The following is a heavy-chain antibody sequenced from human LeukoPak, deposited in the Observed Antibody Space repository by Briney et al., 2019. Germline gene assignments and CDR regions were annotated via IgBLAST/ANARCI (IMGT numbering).Heavy chain of an antibody. Sequence: SETLSLTCTVSGGSINRYYWTWIRQPPGKGLEWIGCVSSTGATNYSPSLKSRLTMSLDTSQKQFSLKLTSVTDADTAVYYCAIPPDYGDQVFDHWGQGTLVTVSS. CDR3: AIPPDYGDQVFDH. J-gene: IGHJ4*02. CDR1: GGSINRYY. V-gene: IGHV4-4*09. CDR2: VSSTGAT. D-gene: IGHD4-17*01.